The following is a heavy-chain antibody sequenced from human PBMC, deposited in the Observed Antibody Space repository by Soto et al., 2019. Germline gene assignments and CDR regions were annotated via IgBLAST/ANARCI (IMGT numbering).Heavy chain of an antibody. V-gene: IGHV3-73*02. J-gene: IGHJ4*02. CDR3: TRSSPEIDY. D-gene: IGHD6-6*01. CDR2: IRSKANSYAT. Sequence: EVQLVESGGGLVQPGGSLKLSCAASGFTFSGSAMHWVRQASGKGLEWVGRIRSKANSYATAYAASVKGRFTISRDDSKNTAYLQMNSLKTEDTAVYYCTRSSPEIDYWGQGTLVTVSS. CDR1: GFTFSGSA.